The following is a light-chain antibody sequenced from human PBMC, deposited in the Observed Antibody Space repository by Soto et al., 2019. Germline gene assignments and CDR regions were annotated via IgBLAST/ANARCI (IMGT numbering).Light chain of an antibody. CDR3: SSYTSSSTYVV. CDR1: SSDVGGYNY. CDR2: DVI. V-gene: IGLV2-14*03. J-gene: IGLJ2*01. Sequence: QSALTQPASVSGSPGQSITISCTGTSSDVGGYNYVSWYQQHPGKAPKLMIYDVINRPSGVSNRLSGSKSGNSASLTISGLQAGDKSDYYCSSYTSSSTYVVFGGGTKVTVL.